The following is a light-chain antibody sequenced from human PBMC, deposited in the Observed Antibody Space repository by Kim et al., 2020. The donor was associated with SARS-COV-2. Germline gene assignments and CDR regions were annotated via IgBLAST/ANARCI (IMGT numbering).Light chain of an antibody. CDR1: RSNIGSNY. V-gene: IGLV1-47*01. Sequence: GERVPISCSGRRSNIGSNYVSWYQQLPGTAPKLLIYRNNQRPSGVPDRFSGSKSGTSASLAISGLRSEDEADYYCAAWDDSLSGGVFGGGTQLTVL. CDR3: AAWDDSLSGGV. J-gene: IGLJ3*02. CDR2: RNN.